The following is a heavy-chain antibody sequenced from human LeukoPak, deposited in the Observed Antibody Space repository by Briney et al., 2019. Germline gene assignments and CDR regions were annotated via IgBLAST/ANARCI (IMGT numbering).Heavy chain of an antibody. J-gene: IGHJ4*02. V-gene: IGHV4-34*01. CDR2: INHSGST. Sequence: SETLSLTCAVYGGSFSGYYWSWIRQPPGKGLEWIGEINHSGSTNYNPSLKSRATISVDTSKNQFSLKLSSVTAADTAVYYCARGRGYDFDYWGQGTLVTVSS. D-gene: IGHD2-15*01. CDR1: GGSFSGYY. CDR3: ARGRGYDFDY.